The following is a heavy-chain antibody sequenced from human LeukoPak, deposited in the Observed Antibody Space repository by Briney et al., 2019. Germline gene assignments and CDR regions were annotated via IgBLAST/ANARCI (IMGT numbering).Heavy chain of an antibody. D-gene: IGHD3/OR15-3a*01. V-gene: IGHV4-39*01. CDR2: IDYRGTA. Sequence: PSETLSLTCTVSGASISSSNGYFWAWIRQPPGKGPDWIGIIDYRGTAFYNPSLESRITISVETSNNFFSLKVRSVTAADTAQYYCARQAGAGTRWDYFDYWGQGIQVTVSS. CDR1: GASISSSNGYF. CDR3: ARQAGAGTRWDYFDY. J-gene: IGHJ4*02.